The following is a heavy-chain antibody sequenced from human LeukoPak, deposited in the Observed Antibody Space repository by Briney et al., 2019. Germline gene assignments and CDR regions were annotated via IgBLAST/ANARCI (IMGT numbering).Heavy chain of an antibody. CDR2: IYSSGST. CDR1: GDSISSSSYY. Sequence: SETLSLTCTFSGDSISSSSYYWGWIRQPPGKGLEWIGAIYSSGSTYYNPSLKSRVTITVDTSKNQFSLRVSSVTTVDTAVYYCARTPGNRIALVRGGPSYFDYWGQGTLVTVSS. J-gene: IGHJ4*02. D-gene: IGHD3-10*01. V-gene: IGHV4-39*01. CDR3: ARTPGNRIALVRGGPSYFDY.